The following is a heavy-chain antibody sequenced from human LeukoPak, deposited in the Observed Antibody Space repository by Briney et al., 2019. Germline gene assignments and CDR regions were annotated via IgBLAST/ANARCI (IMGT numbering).Heavy chain of an antibody. Sequence: SETLSLTCAVYGGSFGGYYWSWIRQPPGKGLEWIGEINHSGSTNYNPSLKSRVTISVDTSKNQFSLKLSSVTAADTAVYYCARGRCSGGSCYSGRYFDYWGQGTLVTVSS. CDR1: GGSFGGYY. CDR2: INHSGST. V-gene: IGHV4-34*01. D-gene: IGHD2-15*01. J-gene: IGHJ4*02. CDR3: ARGRCSGGSCYSGRYFDY.